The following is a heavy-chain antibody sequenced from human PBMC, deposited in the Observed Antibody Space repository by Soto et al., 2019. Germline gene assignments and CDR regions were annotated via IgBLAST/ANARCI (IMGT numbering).Heavy chain of an antibody. D-gene: IGHD4-17*01. CDR3: ARGDYGDYVRYFDL. J-gene: IGHJ2*01. V-gene: IGHV3-21*01. Sequence: PGGSLRLSCAASGFIFENFGMSWVRQAPGKGLEWISSISGSGFKKYYADSVKGRFTISRDNAKNSLYVQMNSLRAEDTAIYYCARGDYGDYVRYFDLWGRGTLVTVSS. CDR2: ISGSGFKK. CDR1: GFIFENFG.